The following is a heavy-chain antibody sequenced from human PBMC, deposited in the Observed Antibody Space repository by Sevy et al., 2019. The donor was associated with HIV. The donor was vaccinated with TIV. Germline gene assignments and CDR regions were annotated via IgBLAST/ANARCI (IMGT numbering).Heavy chain of an antibody. CDR2: ISSNGGST. D-gene: IGHD3-10*01. J-gene: IGHJ4*02. CDR3: VKDRRNYYGSGSLMNY. CDR1: GFTFSSYA. V-gene: IGHV3-64D*06. Sequence: GGSLRLSCSASGFTFSSYAMHWVCQAPGKGLEYVSAISSNGGSTYYADSVKGRFTISRDNSKNTLYLQMSSLRAEDTAVYYCVKDRRNYYGSGSLMNYWGQGTLVTVSS.